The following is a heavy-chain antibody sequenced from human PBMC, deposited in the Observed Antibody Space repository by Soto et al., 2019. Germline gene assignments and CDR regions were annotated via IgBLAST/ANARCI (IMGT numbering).Heavy chain of an antibody. CDR2: IYWDDDK. Sequence: QITLKESGPTLVKPTQTLTLTCTFSGFSLSTSGVGVGWIRQPPGKALEWLALIYWDDDKRYSPSLKSRLTIPMDTSKSQVVLTMTHMDPVDTATYYCAHLTYYYDSSGYYSRAEYFQHWGQGTLVTVSS. D-gene: IGHD3-22*01. CDR3: AHLTYYYDSSGYYSRAEYFQH. J-gene: IGHJ1*01. CDR1: GFSLSTSGVG. V-gene: IGHV2-5*02.